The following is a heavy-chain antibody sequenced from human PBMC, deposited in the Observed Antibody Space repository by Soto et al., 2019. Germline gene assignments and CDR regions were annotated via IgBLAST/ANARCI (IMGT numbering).Heavy chain of an antibody. CDR1: GYPFTSYH. J-gene: IGHJ5*02. CDR3: GRGRFISKGYDSGWYIAH. CDR2: MNPDSGST. D-gene: IGHD6-19*01. Sequence: QVQLVQSGAEVKKPGASVKVSCKPSGYPFTSYHVNWVRQAPGQGLEWMGWMNPDSGSTDYALKFQGRLTMTRNTSMRTAYLELRSLTSADTAIYCCGRGRFISKGYDSGWYIAHWGQAAQVIVSS. V-gene: IGHV1-8*01.